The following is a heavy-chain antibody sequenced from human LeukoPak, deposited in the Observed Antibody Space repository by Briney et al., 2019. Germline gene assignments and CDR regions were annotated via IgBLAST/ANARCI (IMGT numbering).Heavy chain of an antibody. D-gene: IGHD6-19*01. Sequence: ASVKVSCKASGYTFTAYYIHWVRQAPGQGLEWMGWINPNSGNTNYAQKLQGRVTMTTDTSTSTAYMELRSLRSDDTAVYYCARNPGIAVAGTWFDYWGQGTLVTVSS. CDR1: GYTFTAYY. CDR3: ARNPGIAVAGTWFDY. V-gene: IGHV1-18*04. J-gene: IGHJ4*02. CDR2: INPNSGNT.